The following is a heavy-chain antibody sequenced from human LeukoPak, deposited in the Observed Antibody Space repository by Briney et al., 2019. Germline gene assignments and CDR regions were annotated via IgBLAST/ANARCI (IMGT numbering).Heavy chain of an antibody. CDR2: IWCDGSNK. V-gene: IGHV3-33*01. J-gene: IGHJ4*02. CDR1: GFTFSSYG. Sequence: GRSLRLSCAASGFTFSSYGMHWVRQAPGKGLEWVAVIWCDGSNKYYADSVKGRFTISRDNSKNTLYLQMNSLRAEDTAVYYCARTHDYGADNFDYWGQGTLVTVSS. D-gene: IGHD4-17*01. CDR3: ARTHDYGADNFDY.